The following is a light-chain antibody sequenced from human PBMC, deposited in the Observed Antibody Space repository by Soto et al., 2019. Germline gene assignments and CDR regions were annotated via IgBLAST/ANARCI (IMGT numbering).Light chain of an antibody. CDR3: QQYGSSRT. Sequence: ETVLTQSPGTLSLSPGERATLSCRASQRVSRSYLAWYQQKPGQAPRLLIYGASSRATGIPDRFSGSGSGTDFTLTISRLEPEDFAVYYCQQYGSSRTFGQGTKVESK. V-gene: IGKV3-20*01. CDR2: GAS. CDR1: QRVSRSY. J-gene: IGKJ1*01.